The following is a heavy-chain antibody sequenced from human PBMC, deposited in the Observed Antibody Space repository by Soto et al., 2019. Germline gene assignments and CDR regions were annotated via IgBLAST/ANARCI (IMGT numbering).Heavy chain of an antibody. CDR1: NAAIGSQR. V-gene: IGHV4-59*08. Sequence: AVTLSVACSVWNAAIGSQRWTWIRQPPGKGLEWIGQIDHGGTKYNPSLESRVTLSLDTSKNQLSLNLRSVTAADRAVYYCGRRGAMDVWGQGTMVT. J-gene: IGHJ6*02. CDR3: GRRGAMDV. CDR2: IDHGGT.